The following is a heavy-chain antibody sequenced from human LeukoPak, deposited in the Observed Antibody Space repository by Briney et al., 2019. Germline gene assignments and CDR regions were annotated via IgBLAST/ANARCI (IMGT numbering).Heavy chain of an antibody. D-gene: IGHD3-22*01. CDR1: GYTLTELS. V-gene: IGHV1-24*01. CDR3: ATELYYYDSSGWFDY. J-gene: IGHJ4*02. CDR2: FDPEDGET. Sequence: ASVKVSCKVSGYTLTELSMHWVRQAPGKGLEWMGGFDPEDGETIYAQKFQGRVTMTEDTSTDTAYMELSSLRSEDTAVYYCATELYYYDSSGWFDYWGQGTLVTVSS.